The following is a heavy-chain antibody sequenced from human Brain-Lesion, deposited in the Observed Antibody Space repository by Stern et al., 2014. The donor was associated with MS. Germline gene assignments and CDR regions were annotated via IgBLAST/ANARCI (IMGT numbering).Heavy chain of an antibody. CDR2: IFNSGSN. Sequence: QVQLQESGPGLVKPSQTLSLSCTVSGGSISSGGYYWSWIRQPAGKGLEWIGRIFNSGSNSYNPPLKSRVTISIDTSKNQFSLRLNPMTAADTAVYYCARGRVVPGFQYYATDVWGQGTTVIVSS. V-gene: IGHV4-61*02. CDR1: GGSISSGGYY. J-gene: IGHJ6*02. D-gene: IGHD2-2*01. CDR3: ARGRVVPGFQYYATDV.